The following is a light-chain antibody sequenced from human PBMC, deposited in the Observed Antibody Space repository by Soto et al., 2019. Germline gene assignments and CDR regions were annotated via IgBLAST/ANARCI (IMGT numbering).Light chain of an antibody. CDR3: SSYTSSSTLYV. J-gene: IGLJ1*01. V-gene: IGLV2-14*01. CDR1: SSDVGGYDY. Sequence: QSVLTQPASVSGSPGQSITISCTGTSSDVGGYDYVSWYQLHPGKAPKLMVFEVSNRPSGVSYRFSGSKSGNTASLTISGLQAEDEADYYCSSYTSSSTLYVFGSGTKVTVL. CDR2: EVS.